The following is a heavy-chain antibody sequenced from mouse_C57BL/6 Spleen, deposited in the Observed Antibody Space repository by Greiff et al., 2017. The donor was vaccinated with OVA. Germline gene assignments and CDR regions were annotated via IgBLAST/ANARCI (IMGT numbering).Heavy chain of an antibody. J-gene: IGHJ2*01. CDR2: INPGSGGT. V-gene: IGHV1-54*01. Sequence: VQLQQSGAELVRPGTSVKVSCKASGYAFTNYLIEWVKQRPGQGLEWIGVINPGSGGTNYNEKFKGKATLTADKSSSTAYMQLSSLTSEDSAVYFCARGGNLLDYWGQGTTLRVSS. CDR3: ARGGNLLDY. D-gene: IGHD2-1*01. CDR1: GYAFTNYL.